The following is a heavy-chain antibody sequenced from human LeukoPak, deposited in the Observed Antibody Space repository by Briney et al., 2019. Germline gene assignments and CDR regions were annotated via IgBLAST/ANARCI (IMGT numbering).Heavy chain of an antibody. J-gene: IGHJ4*02. Sequence: PGGSLRLSCAASGFTFSSYAMHWVRQAPGKGLEWVAVISYDGSNKYYADSVKGRFTISRDNSKNSLYLQMNSLRAEDTAVYYCARSRDGYNSYWGQGTLVTVSS. CDR3: ARSRDGYNSY. CDR1: GFTFSSYA. V-gene: IGHV3-30*04. D-gene: IGHD5-24*01. CDR2: ISYDGSNK.